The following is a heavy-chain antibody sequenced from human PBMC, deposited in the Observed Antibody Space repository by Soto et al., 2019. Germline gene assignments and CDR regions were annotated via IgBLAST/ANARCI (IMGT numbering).Heavy chain of an antibody. V-gene: IGHV1-18*04. D-gene: IGHD5-12*01. J-gene: IGHJ3*02. CDR2: ISANNGNT. CDR3: ARNSGGHDPRDAFDI. CDR1: GHTFSNYG. Sequence: QVQLVQSGAEVKKPGASVRVSCKVSGHTFSNYGITWVRQAPGQGLEWMGWISANNGNTNYEQKFQGRVTMTTDTSTSTVYLELRSLKSDDTAVYYCARNSGGHDPRDAFDIWGQGTMFTVAS.